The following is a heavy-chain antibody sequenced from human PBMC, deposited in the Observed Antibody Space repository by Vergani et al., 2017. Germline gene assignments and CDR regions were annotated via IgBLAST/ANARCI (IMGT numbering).Heavy chain of an antibody. J-gene: IGHJ6*03. CDR2: ISYDGSNK. CDR3: AGAGGWELRGSQGYMDV. D-gene: IGHD1-26*01. CDR1: GFTFSSYA. V-gene: IGHV3-30-3*01. Sequence: QVQLVESGGGVVQPGRSLRLSCAASGFTFSSYAMHWVRQAPGKGLEWVAVISYDGSNKYYADSVKGRFTIYRDNSKDTLYLQMNRLRAEDTAVYDCAGAGGWELRGSQGYMDVWGKGTTVTVSS.